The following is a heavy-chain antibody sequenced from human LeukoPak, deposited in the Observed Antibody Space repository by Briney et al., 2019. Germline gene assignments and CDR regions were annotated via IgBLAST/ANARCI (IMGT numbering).Heavy chain of an antibody. D-gene: IGHD6-19*01. J-gene: IGHJ4*02. V-gene: IGHV3-74*01. CDR2: INSDGSST. CDR3: ARVKAVAGPIDY. Sequence: GGSLRLSCAASGFTFSSYWMHWVRQAPGKGLGWVSRINSDGSSTSYADSVRGRFTISRDNAKNTLYLQMNSLRAEDTAVYYCARVKAVAGPIDYWGQGTLVTVSS. CDR1: GFTFSSYW.